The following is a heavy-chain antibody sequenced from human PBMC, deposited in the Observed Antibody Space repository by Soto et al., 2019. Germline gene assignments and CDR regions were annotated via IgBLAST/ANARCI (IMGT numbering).Heavy chain of an antibody. CDR3: ARAYSSSSRRWFDP. J-gene: IGHJ5*02. CDR1: GYTFTSYD. Sequence: QVQLVQSGAEVKKPGASVKVSCKASGYTFTSYDINWVRQATGQGLEWMGWMNPNSGNTGYAQKFQGRVTMTRNTXXSTAYKEMSSLRSEDTAVYYCARAYSSSSRRWFDPWGQGTLVTVSS. V-gene: IGHV1-8*01. CDR2: MNPNSGNT. D-gene: IGHD6-13*01.